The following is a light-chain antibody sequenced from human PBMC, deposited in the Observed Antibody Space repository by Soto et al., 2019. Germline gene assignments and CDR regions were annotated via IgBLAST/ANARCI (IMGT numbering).Light chain of an antibody. CDR3: QQYDNLPLT. CDR2: DAS. CDR1: RTIKTY. J-gene: IGKJ4*01. V-gene: IGKV1-33*01. Sequence: DIQMTQSPPSLSASVGDRVTITCRASRTIKTYLNWYQQKPGKAPKLLIYDASNLETGVPSRFSGSGSGTDFTFTITSLQPEDIATYYCQQYDNLPLTFGGGTKVDIK.